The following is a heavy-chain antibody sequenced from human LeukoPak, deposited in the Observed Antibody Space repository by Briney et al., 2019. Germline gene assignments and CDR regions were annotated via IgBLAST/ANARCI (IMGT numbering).Heavy chain of an antibody. D-gene: IGHD1-7*01. V-gene: IGHV1-2*02. J-gene: IGHJ3*02. CDR2: INPNSGGT. CDR1: GYTFTSYG. Sequence: GASVKVSCKASGYTFTSYGISWVRQAPGQGLEWMGWINPNSGGTNYAQKFQGRVTMTRDTSISTAYMELSRLRSDDTAVYYCAREELRSSERAFDIWGQGTMVTVSS. CDR3: AREELRSSERAFDI.